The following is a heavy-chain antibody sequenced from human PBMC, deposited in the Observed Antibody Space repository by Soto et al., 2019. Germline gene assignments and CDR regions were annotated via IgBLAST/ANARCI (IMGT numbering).Heavy chain of an antibody. J-gene: IGHJ6*02. Sequence: EVQLVESGGGLGQRGRSLRLSCAASGFTFDDYAMHWVRQAPWKGLGWVSGISWNSGSIGYADSVKGRFNISRDNAKNSLYLQMNSLRADDTALYYCAKEWGCALNIMDVWGQGTTVTVSS. V-gene: IGHV3-9*01. CDR2: ISWNSGSI. CDR1: GFTFDDYA. CDR3: AKEWGCALNIMDV. D-gene: IGHD1-26*01.